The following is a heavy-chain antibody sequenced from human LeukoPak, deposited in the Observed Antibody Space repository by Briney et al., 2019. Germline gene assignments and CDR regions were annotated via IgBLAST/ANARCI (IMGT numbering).Heavy chain of an antibody. CDR1: GYTLTELS. J-gene: IGHJ5*02. Sequence: ASVKVSCKVSGYTLTELSMHWVRQAPGKGLEWMGGFDPEDGETIYARKFQGRVTMTEDTSTDTAYMELSSLRSEDTAVYYCATSEVGAPWDWFDPWGQGTLVTVSS. CDR2: FDPEDGET. D-gene: IGHD1-26*01. CDR3: ATSEVGAPWDWFDP. V-gene: IGHV1-24*01.